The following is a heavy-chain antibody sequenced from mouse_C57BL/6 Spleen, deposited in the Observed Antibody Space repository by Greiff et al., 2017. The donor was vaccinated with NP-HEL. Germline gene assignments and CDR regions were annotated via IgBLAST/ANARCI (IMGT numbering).Heavy chain of an antibody. CDR1: GFSLTSYG. V-gene: IGHV2-2*01. D-gene: IGHD2-4*01. J-gene: IGHJ3*01. CDR3: ARIGLPVAY. CDR2: IWSGGST. Sequence: VQLQQSGPGLVQPSQSLSITCTVSGFSLTSYGVHWVRQSPGKGLEWLGVIWSGGSTDYNAAFISRLSISKDNSKSQVFFKMNSLQADDTAIYYCARIGLPVAYWGQGTLVTVSA.